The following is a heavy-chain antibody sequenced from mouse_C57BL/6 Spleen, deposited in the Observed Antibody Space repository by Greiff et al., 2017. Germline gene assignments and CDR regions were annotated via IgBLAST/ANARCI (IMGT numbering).Heavy chain of an antibody. J-gene: IGHJ1*03. V-gene: IGHV1-82*01. CDR1: GYAFSSSW. CDR3: ARCYYGSSYVDWYFGV. D-gene: IGHD1-1*01. Sequence: QVQLQQSGPELVKPGASVKISCKASGYAFSSSWMNWVKQRPGTGLEWIGRIYPGDGDTNYNGKFKGKATLTADKSSSTAYMQLSSLTSEDSAVYFCARCYYGSSYVDWYFGVWGTGTTVTVSS. CDR2: IYPGDGDT.